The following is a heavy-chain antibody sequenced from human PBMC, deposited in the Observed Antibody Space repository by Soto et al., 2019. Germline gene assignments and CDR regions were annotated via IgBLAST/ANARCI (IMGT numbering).Heavy chain of an antibody. J-gene: IGHJ4*02. Sequence: GGSVRLSCAASGFPFSIYAMSWVRQSPGKGLEWVSAISVRGDSTYYADSVEGRFTISRDNSRNTLYLQMNSLRAEDTAVYYSAKDPYFDFWSVDYYFDYSGQGTLVTVSS. D-gene: IGHD3-3*01. CDR1: GFPFSIYA. CDR2: ISVRGDST. CDR3: AKDPYFDFWSVDYYFDY. V-gene: IGHV3-23*01.